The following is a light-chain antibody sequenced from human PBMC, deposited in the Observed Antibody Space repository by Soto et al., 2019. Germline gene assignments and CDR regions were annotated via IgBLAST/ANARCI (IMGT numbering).Light chain of an antibody. CDR2: GAS. Sequence: DIQMTQSPSSLSASVGDRVTITCRASQSISIYLNWYQLKPGKAPNLLMYGASYLKSGVPTRFSGSGSGTDFTHTISRLQPEDFAIYYCHQTYTTPEITFGQGTRLDIK. CDR1: QSISIY. V-gene: IGKV1-39*01. CDR3: HQTYTTPEIT. J-gene: IGKJ5*01.